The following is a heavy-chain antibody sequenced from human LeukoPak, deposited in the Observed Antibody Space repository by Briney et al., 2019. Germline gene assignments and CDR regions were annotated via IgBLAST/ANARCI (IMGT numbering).Heavy chain of an antibody. J-gene: IGHJ6*02. D-gene: IGHD3-10*01. CDR2: IIPILGIA. Sequence: SVKVSCKASGGTFSSYAIVWVRQAPGQGLEWMGRIIPILGIANYAQKFQGRVTITADKSTSTAYMELSSLRSEDTAVYYCASGLWFGELVSDYYYYGMDVWGQGTTVTVSS. CDR1: GGTFSSYA. V-gene: IGHV1-69*04. CDR3: ASGLWFGELVSDYYYYGMDV.